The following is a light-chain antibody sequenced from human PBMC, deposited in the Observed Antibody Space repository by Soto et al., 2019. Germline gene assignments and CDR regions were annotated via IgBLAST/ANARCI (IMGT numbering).Light chain of an antibody. CDR3: QQYNNGPS. Sequence: IQMTQSPNTLSVSVGDSVSITCRASENVNGNLAWYQQRPGKAPKLLIYEASILESGVPSRFSGSGYGTEFTLTSNGLRPEDFVYYYCQQYNNGPSFGQGTKV. J-gene: IGKJ1*01. CDR1: ENVNGN. CDR2: EAS. V-gene: IGKV1-5*03.